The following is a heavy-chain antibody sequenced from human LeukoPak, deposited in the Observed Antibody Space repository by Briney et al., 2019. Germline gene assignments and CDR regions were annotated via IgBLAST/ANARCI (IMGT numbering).Heavy chain of an antibody. Sequence: QSGGSLRLSCAASGFTFSSYAMSWVRQAPGKGLGWVSAISGSGGSTYYADSVKGRFTISRDNSKNTLYLQMNSLRAEDTAVYYCASQGPIAVAGFDYWGQGTLVTVSS. CDR3: ASQGPIAVAGFDY. CDR1: GFTFSSYA. D-gene: IGHD6-19*01. J-gene: IGHJ4*02. V-gene: IGHV3-23*01. CDR2: ISGSGGST.